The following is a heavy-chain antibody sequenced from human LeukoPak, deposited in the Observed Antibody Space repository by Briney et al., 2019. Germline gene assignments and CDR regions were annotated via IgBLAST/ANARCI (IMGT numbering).Heavy chain of an antibody. V-gene: IGHV1-2*02. Sequence: ASVKVSCKASGYTFTGYYMHWVRQAPGQGLEWMGWINPNSGGTDYAQKFQGRVTMTRDTSISTAYMELSRLRSDDTAVYYCARSMVRGVIIWYFDYWGQGTLVTVSS. D-gene: IGHD3-10*01. J-gene: IGHJ4*02. CDR2: INPNSGGT. CDR3: ARSMVRGVIIWYFDY. CDR1: GYTFTGYY.